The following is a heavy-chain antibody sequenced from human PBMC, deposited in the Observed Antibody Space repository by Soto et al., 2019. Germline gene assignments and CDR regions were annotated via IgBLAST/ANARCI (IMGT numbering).Heavy chain of an antibody. Sequence: EVQLVESGGGLVKPGGSLRLSCAASGFTFSSYSMNWVRQAPGKGLEWVSSISSSSSYIYYADSVKGRFTISRDNAKNSLYLQMNSLRAEDTAVYYCARWLVVPAAKPSRTIDYWGQGTLVTVSS. CDR3: ARWLVVPAAKPSRTIDY. V-gene: IGHV3-21*01. CDR2: ISSSSSYI. J-gene: IGHJ4*02. D-gene: IGHD2-2*02. CDR1: GFTFSSYS.